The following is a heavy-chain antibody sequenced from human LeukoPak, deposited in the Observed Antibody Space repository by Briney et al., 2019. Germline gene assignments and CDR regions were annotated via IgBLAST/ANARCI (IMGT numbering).Heavy chain of an antibody. CDR2: ISGSGGST. CDR3: AKVPIGYCSSTSCYADY. CDR1: GFTFSSYA. V-gene: IGHV3-23*01. Sequence: GGSPRLSCAASGFTFSSYAMSWVRQAPGKGLEWVSAISGSGGSTYYADSVKGRFTISRDNSKNTLYLQMNSLRAEDTAVYYCAKVPIGYCSSTSCYADYWGQGTLVTVSS. J-gene: IGHJ4*02. D-gene: IGHD2-2*01.